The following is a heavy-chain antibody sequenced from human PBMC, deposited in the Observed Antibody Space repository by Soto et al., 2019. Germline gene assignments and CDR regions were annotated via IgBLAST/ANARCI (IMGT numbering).Heavy chain of an antibody. CDR1: GGTFNTYA. CDR3: AREVQVHTPAFVY. D-gene: IGHD3-10*01. J-gene: IGHJ4*02. CDR2: ISPMFGAA. V-gene: IGHV1-69*19. Sequence: QVQLVQSGAEMKKPGSSVKVSCQSSGGTFNTYAMNLVRQAPGQGPEWMGDISPMFGAANYAPKFQGRVTLTEDDSTGTSYMQLSSLTSEDTALYFCAREVQVHTPAFVYWGQGTLVTVSS.